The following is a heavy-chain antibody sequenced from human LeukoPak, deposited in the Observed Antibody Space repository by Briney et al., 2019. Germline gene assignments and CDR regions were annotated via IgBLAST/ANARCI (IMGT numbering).Heavy chain of an antibody. Sequence: ASVKVSCKASGGTFSSYAISWVRQAPGQGLEWLGWISGYNGNTNYAQNLQGRVTMTTDTSTSTAYMDLRSLRSDDTAVYYCARGLRGYVSGSYLDYWGQGTLVTVSS. V-gene: IGHV1-18*01. CDR1: GGTFSSYA. J-gene: IGHJ4*02. CDR2: ISGYNGNT. D-gene: IGHD3-10*01. CDR3: ARGLRGYVSGSYLDY.